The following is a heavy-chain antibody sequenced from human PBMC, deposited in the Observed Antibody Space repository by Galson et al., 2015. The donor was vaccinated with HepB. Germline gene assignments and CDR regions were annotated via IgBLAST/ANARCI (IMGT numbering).Heavy chain of an antibody. V-gene: IGHV1-69*04. CDR1: GGTFSSYA. J-gene: IGHJ3*02. Sequence: SVKVSCKASGGTFSSYAISWVRQAPGQGLEWMGRIIPILGIANYAQKFQGRVTITADKSTSTAYMELSSLRSDDTAVYYCARGPAPFDIWGQGTMVTVSS. CDR2: IIPILGIA. CDR3: ARGPAPFDI.